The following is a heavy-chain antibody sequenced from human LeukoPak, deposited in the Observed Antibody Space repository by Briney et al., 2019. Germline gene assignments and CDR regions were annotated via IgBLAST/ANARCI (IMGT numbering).Heavy chain of an antibody. CDR1: VCGFTFYNYW. CDR3: ATLISGWSLY. V-gene: IGHV3-74*01. Sequence: GGSVSLSCVASVCGFTFYNYWMHWVRQAPGKGLVWVSRINADGSTTRYADSVRGRFTISRDNAKNTLYLQMNSLRAEDTAVYYCATLISGWSLYWGQGTLVTVSS. CDR2: INADGSTT. J-gene: IGHJ4*02. D-gene: IGHD6-19*01.